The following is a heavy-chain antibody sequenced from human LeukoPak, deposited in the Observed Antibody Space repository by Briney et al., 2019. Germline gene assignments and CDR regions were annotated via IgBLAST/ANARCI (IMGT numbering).Heavy chain of an antibody. CDR1: GFTFSDYY. D-gene: IGHD4-17*01. CDR3: ASPRGVMTNGPFFDN. J-gene: IGHJ4*02. V-gene: IGHV3-11*01. Sequence: GGSLRLSCAASGFTFSDYYMNWIRQAPGKGLEWVSYISRSGRTTNYADSVRGRFTISRDDAQNSLYLQMNSLSAEDTAVYYCASPRGVMTNGPFFDNWGQGILVTVSS. CDR2: ISRSGRTT.